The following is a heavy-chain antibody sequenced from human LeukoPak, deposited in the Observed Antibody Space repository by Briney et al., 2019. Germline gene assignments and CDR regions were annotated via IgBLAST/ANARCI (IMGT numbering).Heavy chain of an antibody. CDR2: IYSGGST. V-gene: IGHV3-53*01. CDR1: GGSISSGGYS. J-gene: IGHJ4*02. D-gene: IGHD5-18*01. Sequence: LSLTCAVSGGSISSGGYSWSWVRQAPGKGLEWVSVIYSGGSTYYADSVKGRFTVSRDNSKNTLFLHMNSLRAEDTAVYYCARMGGYSYGLYYFDYWGQGTLVTVSS. CDR3: ARMGGYSYGLYYFDY.